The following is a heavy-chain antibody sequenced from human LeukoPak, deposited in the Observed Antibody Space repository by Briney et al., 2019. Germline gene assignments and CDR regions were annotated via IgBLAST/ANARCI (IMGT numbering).Heavy chain of an antibody. CDR3: ARGYCSAGDCYEFNY. CDR2: INPSNGGT. CDR1: GYTFTGYY. J-gene: IGHJ4*02. D-gene: IGHD2-15*01. V-gene: IGHV1-2*02. Sequence: ASVKVSCKASGYTFTGYYVHWVRQAPGQGPEWMGWINPSNGGTNYAQKFHGRVTMTRDTSISTTYMELSRLKSDDTAVYYCARGYCSAGDCYEFNYWGQGVLVTVSS.